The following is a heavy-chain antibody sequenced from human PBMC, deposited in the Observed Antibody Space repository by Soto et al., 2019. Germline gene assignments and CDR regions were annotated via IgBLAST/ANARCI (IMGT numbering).Heavy chain of an antibody. Sequence: SVKVSCEASGYSFTSYYMHWVRQAPGQGLEWMGIINPSGGSTSYAQKFQGRVTMTRDTSTSTVYMELSSLRSEDTAVYYCARDPCTNGVCTNWFDPWGQGTLVTVS. CDR1: GYSFTSYY. CDR3: ARDPCTNGVCTNWFDP. D-gene: IGHD2-8*01. V-gene: IGHV1-46*01. CDR2: INPSGGST. J-gene: IGHJ5*02.